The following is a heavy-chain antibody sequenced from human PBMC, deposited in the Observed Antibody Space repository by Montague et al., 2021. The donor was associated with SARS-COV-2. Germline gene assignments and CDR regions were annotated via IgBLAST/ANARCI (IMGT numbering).Heavy chain of an antibody. D-gene: IGHD5-24*01. CDR2: IYTSGST. CDR1: GGSISSYY. J-gene: IGHJ4*02. Sequence: SETLSLTCTVSGGSISSYYWSWIRLPAGKGQEWIGRIYTSGSTNYNPSLKSRVTISVDTSKNQFSLKLNSVTAADTAVYYCARVIPRWLRFAPYFDYWGQGTLVTVSS. CDR3: ARVIPRWLRFAPYFDY. V-gene: IGHV4-4*07.